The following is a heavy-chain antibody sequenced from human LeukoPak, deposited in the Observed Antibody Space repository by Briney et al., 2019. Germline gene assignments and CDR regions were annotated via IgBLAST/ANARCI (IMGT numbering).Heavy chain of an antibody. J-gene: IGHJ4*02. D-gene: IGHD1-26*01. CDR3: AGVFWRRELAVCDC. Sequence: GGSLRLSCAASGFTFSSYAMHWVRQATGKGLEGVAVISYDGSNKYYADSVKGRFTITQDNSKNMPYLQMNSLRAEDTAVFYVAGVFWRRELAVCDCWGEGTLV. V-gene: IGHV3-30*01. CDR2: ISYDGSNK. CDR1: GFTFSSYA.